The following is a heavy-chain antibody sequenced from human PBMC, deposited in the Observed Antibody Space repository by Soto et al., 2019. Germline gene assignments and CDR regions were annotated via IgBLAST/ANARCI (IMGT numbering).Heavy chain of an antibody. CDR1: GGSFSSYA. Sequence: SVKVSCKASGGSFSSYAISWVRQAPGQGLEWMGGIIPIFGTANYAQKFQGRVTITADESTSTAYMELSSLRSEDTAVYYCASTSYYYDSSGYPHFDSWGQGTLVTVSS. V-gene: IGHV1-69*13. D-gene: IGHD3-22*01. CDR3: ASTSYYYDSSGYPHFDS. CDR2: IIPIFGTA. J-gene: IGHJ4*02.